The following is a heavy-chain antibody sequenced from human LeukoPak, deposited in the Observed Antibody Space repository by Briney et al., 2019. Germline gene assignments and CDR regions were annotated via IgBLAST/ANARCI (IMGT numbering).Heavy chain of an antibody. CDR2: ISGSAGST. CDR1: GFTFSSYG. Sequence: PGGTLRLSCAASGFTFSSYGMSWVRQAPGKGLEWVSAISGSAGSTYYADSVKGRFTISRDNSKNTLYLQMNSLRAEDTAVYYCAKDGYSYGHYYYYMDVWGKGTTVTVSS. J-gene: IGHJ6*03. CDR3: AKDGYSYGHYYYYMDV. D-gene: IGHD5-18*01. V-gene: IGHV3-23*01.